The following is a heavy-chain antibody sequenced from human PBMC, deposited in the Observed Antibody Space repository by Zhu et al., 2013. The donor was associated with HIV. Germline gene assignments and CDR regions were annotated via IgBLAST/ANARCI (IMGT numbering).Heavy chain of an antibody. CDR3: ARDVSGDHGSGIGH. J-gene: IGHJ4*02. V-gene: IGHV1-2*02. CDR2: INPDSGGT. D-gene: IGHD3-10*01. Sequence: QVQLVQSGAEVKKPGASVKVSCKSSGYIFTGYYIHWVRQAPGQGLEWMGWINPDSGGTDYAQRFQGRVAMTTDTSTRTVYMEVRSLTFDDTAIYYCARDVSGDHGSGIGHWGQGTLVTVSS. CDR1: GYIFTGYY.